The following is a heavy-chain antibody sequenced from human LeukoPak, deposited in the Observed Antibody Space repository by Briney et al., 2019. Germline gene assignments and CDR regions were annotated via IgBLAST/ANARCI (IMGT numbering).Heavy chain of an antibody. J-gene: IGHJ3*01. V-gene: IGHV4-4*07. CDR1: AGSVNSYY. CDR3: ARDSGANLGAFDV. CDR2: IYASGTT. Sequence: SETLSLTCTVSAGSVNSYYWSWIRQPAGKGLEFIGRIYASGTTSYNPSLWSRITMSMDTSKNHLPLTLTSVTAADTAVYYCARDSGANLGAFDVWGQGTLVTVS. D-gene: IGHD1-26*01.